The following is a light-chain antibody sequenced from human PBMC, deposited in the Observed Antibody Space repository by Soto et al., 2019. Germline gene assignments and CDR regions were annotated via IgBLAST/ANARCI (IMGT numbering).Light chain of an antibody. V-gene: IGKV1-5*01. CDR3: QQYSDSSGA. CDR1: QSIGTW. Sequence: DIQVTQSPSTLSASVGDRVTITCGASQSIGTWLAWYQQKPGKAPKLLIFDASTLESGVPSRFSGSRSGTDFTLTISSLQPDDFAPYYCQQYSDSSGAFGQGTRVEIK. J-gene: IGKJ1*01. CDR2: DAS.